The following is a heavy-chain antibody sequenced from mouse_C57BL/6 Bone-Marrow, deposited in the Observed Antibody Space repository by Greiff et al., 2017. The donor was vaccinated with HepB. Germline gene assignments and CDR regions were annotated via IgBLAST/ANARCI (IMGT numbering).Heavy chain of an antibody. D-gene: IGHD2-12*01. CDR2: GQGLEWIG. CDR1: YTFSRRVH. V-gene: IGHV1-87*01. CDR3: SEDSAVYYCAITTGNWYFDV. J-gene: IGHJ1*03. Sequence: LQESGPELARPWASVKISCQAFYTFSRRVHFAIRDTTYWMQWVKQRSGQGLEWIGAIYPGNGDTSYNQKFKGKATLTADKSSSTAYMPLSSLTSEDSAVYYCAITTGNWYFDVWGTGTTVTVSS.